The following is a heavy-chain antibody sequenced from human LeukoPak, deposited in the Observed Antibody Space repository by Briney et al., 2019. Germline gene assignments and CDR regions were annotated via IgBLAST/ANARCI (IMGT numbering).Heavy chain of an antibody. D-gene: IGHD3-9*01. CDR3: ARRRDYDMIFD. Sequence: GESLKISCKGSGYSFTSYWIGWVRQMPGKGLEWMGIIYPSDSDTRYSPSFQGQVTISADKSISTAYVQWSSLKASDTAMYYRARRRDYDMIFDWGQGTLVTVSS. CDR1: GYSFTSYW. J-gene: IGHJ4*02. V-gene: IGHV5-51*01. CDR2: IYPSDSDT.